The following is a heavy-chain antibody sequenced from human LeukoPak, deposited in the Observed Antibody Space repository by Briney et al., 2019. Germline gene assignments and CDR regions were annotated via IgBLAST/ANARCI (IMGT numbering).Heavy chain of an antibody. D-gene: IGHD3-10*01. CDR3: ARIGSGSYYNEDY. CDR2: IYYSGST. J-gene: IGHJ4*02. V-gene: IGHV4-59*08. CDR1: GGSISSYY. Sequence: SETLSLTCTVSGGSISSYYWSWIRQPPGKGLEWIGYIYYSGSTNYNPSLKSRVTISVDTSKNQFSLKLSSVTAADTAVYYCARIGSGSYYNEDYWGQGTLVTVSS.